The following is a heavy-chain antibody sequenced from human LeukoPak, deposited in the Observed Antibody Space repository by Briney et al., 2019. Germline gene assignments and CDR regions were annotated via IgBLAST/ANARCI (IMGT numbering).Heavy chain of an antibody. CDR1: GFTVSSNY. D-gene: IGHD6-6*01. CDR3: ARDHGRSSPYYFDY. J-gene: IGHJ4*02. CDR2: IYSGGST. Sequence: GGSLRLSCAASGFTVSSNYKSWVRQAPGKGLEWVSVIYSGGSTYYADSVKGRFTISRDNSKNTLYLQMNSLRAEDTAVYYCARDHGRSSPYYFDYWGQGTLVTVSS. V-gene: IGHV3-53*01.